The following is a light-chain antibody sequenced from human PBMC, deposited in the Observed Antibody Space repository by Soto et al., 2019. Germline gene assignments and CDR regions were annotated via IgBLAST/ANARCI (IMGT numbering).Light chain of an antibody. Sequence: SYELTQPPSVSEAPGQTARISCGGNDIASKSVHWSQQKPGQAPVLVVYDDNDRPSGIPERLSGSNSGDTATLTISRVEAGDEADYYCQVWDSSSDHYVFGSGTKVTVL. J-gene: IGLJ1*01. V-gene: IGLV3-21*02. CDR2: DDN. CDR3: QVWDSSSDHYV. CDR1: DIASKS.